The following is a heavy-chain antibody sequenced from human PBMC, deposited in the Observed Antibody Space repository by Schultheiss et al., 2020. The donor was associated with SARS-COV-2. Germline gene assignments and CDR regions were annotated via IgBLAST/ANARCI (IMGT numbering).Heavy chain of an antibody. J-gene: IGHJ1*01. D-gene: IGHD6-19*01. V-gene: IGHV3-15*01. CDR2: IKSKTDGGTT. Sequence: GGSLRLSCAASGFTFTNYAMSWVRQAPGKGLEWVGRIKSKTDGGTTDYAAPVKGRFTISRDDSKNTLYLQMNSLKTEDTAVYYCTTQARRGLHSGWYELEYFQHWGQGTLVTVSS. CDR3: TTQARRGLHSGWYELEYFQH. CDR1: GFTFTNYA.